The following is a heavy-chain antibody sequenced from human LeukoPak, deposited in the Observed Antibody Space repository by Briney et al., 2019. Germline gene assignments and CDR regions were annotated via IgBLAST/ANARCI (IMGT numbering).Heavy chain of an antibody. D-gene: IGHD1-26*01. Sequence: SETLSLTCTVSGASISNHYWSWIRQPAGKALEWIGRIYSSGDTDYNPSLKSRVTMSVDTSKSQFSLKLGSVIAADTAVYYCAHGGNSGSYSENWGQGTQVTVSS. CDR2: IYSSGDT. CDR3: AHGGNSGSYSEN. V-gene: IGHV4-4*07. J-gene: IGHJ4*02. CDR1: GASISNHY.